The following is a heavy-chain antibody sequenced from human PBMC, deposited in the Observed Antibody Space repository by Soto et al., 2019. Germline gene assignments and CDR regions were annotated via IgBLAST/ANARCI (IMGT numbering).Heavy chain of an antibody. CDR2: ISYDGSNK. V-gene: IGHV3-30*18. D-gene: IGHD3-10*01. CDR3: AKDPHYYGSGSYYNDYDS. Sequence: PGGSLRLSCAASGFTFSSYGMHWVRQAPGKGLEWVAVISYDGSNKYYADSVKGRFTISRDNSKNTLYLQMNSLRAEDTAVYYCAKDPHYYGSGSYYNDYDSWGQGTQVTVSS. CDR1: GFTFSSYG. J-gene: IGHJ5*01.